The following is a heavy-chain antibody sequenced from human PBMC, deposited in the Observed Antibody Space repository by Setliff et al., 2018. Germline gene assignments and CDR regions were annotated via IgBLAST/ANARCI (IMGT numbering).Heavy chain of an antibody. D-gene: IGHD2-21*02. V-gene: IGHV4-38-2*02. CDR2: IGHTGSI. J-gene: IGHJ4*02. Sequence: SETLSLTCTVSGYSISSGYIWGWIRQPPGKGLEWVGNIGHTGSINYNPSLKSRLTISRDTSKNQVPLKLNSVTATDTAVYYCARDLGHGGDSDYWGQGIQVTVS. CDR1: GYSISSGYI. CDR3: ARDLGHGGDSDY.